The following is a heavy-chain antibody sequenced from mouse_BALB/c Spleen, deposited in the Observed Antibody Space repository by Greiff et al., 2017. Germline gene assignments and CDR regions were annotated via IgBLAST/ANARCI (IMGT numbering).Heavy chain of an antibody. CDR1: GYTFTSYW. J-gene: IGHJ2*01. CDR3: ARRGYGY. Sequence: QVQLKESGAELAKPGASVKMSCKASGYTFTSYWMHWVKQRPGQGLEWIGYINPSTGYTEYNQKFKDKATLTADKSSSTAYMQLSSLTSEDSAVYYCARRGYGYWGQGTTLTVSS. D-gene: IGHD1-2*01. CDR2: INPSTGYT. V-gene: IGHV1-7*01.